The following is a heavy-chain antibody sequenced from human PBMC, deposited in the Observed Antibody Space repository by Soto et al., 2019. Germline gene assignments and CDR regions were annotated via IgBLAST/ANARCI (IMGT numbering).Heavy chain of an antibody. Sequence: ASVKVSCKASGYTFTSYGISWVRQAPGQGLEWMGWISAYNGNTNYAQKLQGRVTMTTDTSTSTAYMELRSLRSDDTAVYYCTTILGYCSGGSCHEAYFDYWGQGTLVTVSS. J-gene: IGHJ4*02. V-gene: IGHV1-18*01. CDR1: GYTFTSYG. CDR3: TTILGYCSGGSCHEAYFDY. CDR2: ISAYNGNT. D-gene: IGHD2-15*01.